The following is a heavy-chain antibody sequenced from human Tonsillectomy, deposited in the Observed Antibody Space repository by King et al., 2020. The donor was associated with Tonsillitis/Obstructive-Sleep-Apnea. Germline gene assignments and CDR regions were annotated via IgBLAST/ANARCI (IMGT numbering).Heavy chain of an antibody. D-gene: IGHD2-15*01. CDR2: NYYSGST. CDR3: ASQGGYCVGGSCYTFA. CDR1: GGSISSSSYY. Sequence: QLQESGPGLVKPSETLSLTCTVSGGSISSSSYYWGWIRQPPGKGLEWIGSNYYSGSTYYNPSLKSRVPISVDTSKNQFSLKLSSVTAADTAVYYCASQGGYCVGGSCYTFAWGQGTLVTVSS. J-gene: IGHJ5*02. V-gene: IGHV4-39*01.